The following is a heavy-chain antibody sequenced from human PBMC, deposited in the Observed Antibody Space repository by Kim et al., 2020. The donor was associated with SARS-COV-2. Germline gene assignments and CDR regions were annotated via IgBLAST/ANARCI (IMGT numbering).Heavy chain of an antibody. J-gene: IGHJ6*02. Sequence: YSAVSVRGRLPISRDYSRDTLYLQMTSLRTEDTAVYFCAKDIYDYSGMDVWGQGTTVTVSS. CDR3: AKDIYDYSGMDV. V-gene: IGHV3-23*01.